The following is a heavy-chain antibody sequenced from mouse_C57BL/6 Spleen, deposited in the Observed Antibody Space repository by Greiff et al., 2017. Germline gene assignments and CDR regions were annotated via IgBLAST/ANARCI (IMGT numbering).Heavy chain of an antibody. Sequence: QVHVKQPGTELVKPGASVKLSCKASGYTFTSYWMHWVKQRPGQGLEWIGNINPSNGGTNYNEKFKSKATLTVDKSSSTAYMQLSSLTSEDSAVYYCAREGVGYYYGSSYALDYWGQGTTLTVSS. CDR3: AREGVGYYYGSSYALDY. D-gene: IGHD1-1*01. V-gene: IGHV1-53*01. CDR1: GYTFTSYW. CDR2: INPSNGGT. J-gene: IGHJ2*01.